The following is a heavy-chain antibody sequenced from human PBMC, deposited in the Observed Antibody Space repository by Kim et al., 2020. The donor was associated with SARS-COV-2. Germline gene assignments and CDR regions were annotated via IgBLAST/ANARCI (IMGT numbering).Heavy chain of an antibody. Sequence: GGSLRLSCAASGFTFDDYAMHWVRQAPGKGLEWVSGISWNSGSIGYADSVKGRFTISRDNAKNSLYLQMNSLRAEDTALDYCAKDPYSSGGHWGQGTLVTVSS. CDR3: AKDPYSSGGH. J-gene: IGHJ4*02. CDR2: ISWNSGSI. D-gene: IGHD6-19*01. V-gene: IGHV3-9*01. CDR1: GFTFDDYA.